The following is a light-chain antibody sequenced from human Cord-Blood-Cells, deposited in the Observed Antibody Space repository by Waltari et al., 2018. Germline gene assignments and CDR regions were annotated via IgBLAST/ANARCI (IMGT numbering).Light chain of an antibody. CDR1: QSISSW. V-gene: IGKV1-5*03. Sequence: DIQMTQSPSTLSASVGDRVTITCRASQSISSWLAWYQQKPGKAPKLLIYKASSLESGVPSRFSGSGSGTEFTLTISSLQPDDFATYYCHQYNSYSRTFDQGP. CDR3: HQYNSYSRT. CDR2: KAS. J-gene: IGKJ1*01.